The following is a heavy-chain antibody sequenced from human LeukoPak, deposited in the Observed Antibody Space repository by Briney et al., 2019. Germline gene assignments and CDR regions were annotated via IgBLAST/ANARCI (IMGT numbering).Heavy chain of an antibody. CDR2: ISSSGSTI. CDR1: GFTFSIYE. V-gene: IGHV3-48*03. D-gene: IGHD3-9*01. Sequence: GGSLRLSCAASGFTFSIYEMNWVRQAPGKGPEWGSYISSSGSTIYYADSVKGRFTISRDNAKNSLYLQMNSLRAEDTAVYYCARDLRYFGLDYWGQGTLVTVSS. CDR3: ARDLRYFGLDY. J-gene: IGHJ4*02.